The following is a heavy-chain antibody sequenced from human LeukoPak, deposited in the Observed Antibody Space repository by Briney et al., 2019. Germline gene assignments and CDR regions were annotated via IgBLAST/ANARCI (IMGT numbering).Heavy chain of an antibody. CDR2: IYSSGST. J-gene: IGHJ4*02. CDR1: GGSIRSYY. V-gene: IGHV4-59*01. Sequence: SGTLSLTCTVSGGSIRSYYWSWIRQPPGKGLEWIGYIYSSGSTSYNPSLKSRVTISVDRSKNQFSLKLSSVAAADTAVYYCARSYDTNFDYWGQGTLVTVSS. CDR3: ARSYDTNFDY. D-gene: IGHD3-3*01.